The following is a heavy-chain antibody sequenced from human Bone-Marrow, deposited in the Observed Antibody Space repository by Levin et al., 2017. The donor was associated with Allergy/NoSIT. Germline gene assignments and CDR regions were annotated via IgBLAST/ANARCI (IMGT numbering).Heavy chain of an antibody. D-gene: IGHD1-14*01. Sequence: GESLKISCAASGFTFSDFYMSWIRQAPGKGPEWISHMSNDGDIKYYADSVKGRFTISRDNAKNFLYLQMTSLRVEDTAVYYCASMYGWNHGGYWGQGTLVTVSS. CDR2: MSNDGDIK. J-gene: IGHJ4*02. V-gene: IGHV3-11*01. CDR3: ASMYGWNHGGY. CDR1: GFTFSDFY.